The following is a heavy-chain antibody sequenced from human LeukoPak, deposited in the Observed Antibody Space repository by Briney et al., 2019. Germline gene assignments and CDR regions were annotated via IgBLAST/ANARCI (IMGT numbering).Heavy chain of an antibody. CDR3: ARAGGVTTAPLDLDI. D-gene: IGHD4-17*01. CDR1: GGSISSTSYY. CDR2: IYYSRST. J-gene: IGHJ2*01. Sequence: SETLSLTCTVSGGSISSTSYYWGWIRQPPGKGLEWIGSIYYSRSTYYNPSLKSRVTISVDTSKNQFSLKLNSVTAADTAVYYCARAGGVTTAPLDLDIWGRGTLVTVSA. V-gene: IGHV4-39*07.